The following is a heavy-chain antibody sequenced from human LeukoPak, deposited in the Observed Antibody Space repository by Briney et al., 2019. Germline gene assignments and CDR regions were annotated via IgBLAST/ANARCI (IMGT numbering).Heavy chain of an antibody. CDR2: ISGSGGST. V-gene: IGHV3-23*01. CDR1: GFTFSSYA. J-gene: IGHJ3*02. Sequence: GGSLRLSCAASGFTFSSYAMSWVRQAPGKGLEWVSAISGSGGSTYYADSVKGRFTISRDNSKNTLYLQMNSLRAEDTAVYYCAKDLPHCSSTSCYPRLGFWSGGDAFDIWGQGTMVTVSS. CDR3: AKDLPHCSSTSCYPRLGFWSGGDAFDI. D-gene: IGHD2-2*01.